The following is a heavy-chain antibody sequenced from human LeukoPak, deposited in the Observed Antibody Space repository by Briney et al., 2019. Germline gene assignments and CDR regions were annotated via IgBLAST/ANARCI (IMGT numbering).Heavy chain of an antibody. J-gene: IGHJ4*02. V-gene: IGHV4-30-4*01. Sequence: SQTLSLTCTVSGGSISSGGFYWTWIRQPPGEGLEWIGYIYYSGSTYYNPSLKSRVTISVDTSKNQFSLKLSSVTAADTAVYYCARGPLLAPFDYWGQGTLVTVSS. CDR1: GGSISSGGFY. CDR3: ARGPLLAPFDY. D-gene: IGHD3-10*01. CDR2: IYYSGST.